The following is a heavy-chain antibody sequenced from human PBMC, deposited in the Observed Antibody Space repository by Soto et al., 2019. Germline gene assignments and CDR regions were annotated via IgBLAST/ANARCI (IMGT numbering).Heavy chain of an antibody. CDR3: ARDPTVTTRADYYYYGMDV. CDR2: ISYDGSNK. CDR1: GFTFSSYA. Sequence: GGSLRLSCAASGFTFSSYAMHWVRQAPGKGLEWVAVISYDGSNKYYADSVKGRFTISRDNSKNTLYLQMNSLRAEDTAVYYCARDPTVTTRADYYYYGMDVWGQGTTVTVSS. V-gene: IGHV3-30-3*01. D-gene: IGHD4-4*01. J-gene: IGHJ6*02.